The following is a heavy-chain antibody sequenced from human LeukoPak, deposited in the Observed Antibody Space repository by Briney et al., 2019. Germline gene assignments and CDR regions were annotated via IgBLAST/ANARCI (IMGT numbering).Heavy chain of an antibody. Sequence: ASVKVSCKASGYSLTGYYMHWVRQAPGQGLEWMGWINPNSGGTNYAQKFQGRVTMTRDTSISTVYMELSRLRSDDTAVYYCASDWNPRWYWGQGTLVTVSS. D-gene: IGHD1-1*01. CDR3: ASDWNPRWY. CDR2: INPNSGGT. CDR1: GYSLTGYY. J-gene: IGHJ4*02. V-gene: IGHV1-2*02.